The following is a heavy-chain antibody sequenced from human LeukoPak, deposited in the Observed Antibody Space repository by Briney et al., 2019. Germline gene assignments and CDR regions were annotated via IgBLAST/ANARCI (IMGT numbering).Heavy chain of an antibody. V-gene: IGHV3-48*01. CDR2: ISSSSTI. CDR1: GFTFSSYS. D-gene: IGHD2-15*01. Sequence: GETLRLTCAASGFTFSSYSMNWVRQAPGKGLEWVSYISSSSTIYYADSVKGRFTISRDTAKNSLYLQMNSLRAEDTAVYYCAREWVVVAAYAFDIWGQGTMVTVSS. CDR3: AREWVVVAAYAFDI. J-gene: IGHJ3*02.